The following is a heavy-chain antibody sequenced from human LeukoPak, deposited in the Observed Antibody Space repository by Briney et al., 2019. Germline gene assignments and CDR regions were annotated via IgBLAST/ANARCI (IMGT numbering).Heavy chain of an antibody. Sequence: GGSLRLSCVDSGFTFSSYSMNWVRQAPGKGLEWVSSISSSSSYIYYADSVKGRFTISRDNAKNSLYLQMNSLRAEDTAVYYCARDGGLGAFFDYWGQGTLVTVSS. CDR3: ARDGGLGAFFDY. CDR2: ISSSSSYI. D-gene: IGHD1-26*01. J-gene: IGHJ4*02. CDR1: GFTFSSYS. V-gene: IGHV3-21*01.